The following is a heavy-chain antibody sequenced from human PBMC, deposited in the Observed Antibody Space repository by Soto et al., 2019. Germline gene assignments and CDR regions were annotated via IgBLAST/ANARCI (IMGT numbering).Heavy chain of an antibody. J-gene: IGHJ3*02. D-gene: IGHD2-2*01. CDR1: GFTFSRYA. CDR3: ARDRFSRGPFDI. V-gene: IGHV1-69*06. CDR2: IIPSFGTP. Sequence: SCAACGFTFSRYAMSWVRQAPGKGLEWIRGIIPSFGTPNYAEKVQGRVTITADKSTSTAYMELSSTRSEVTAVYYCARDRFSRGPFDIWGQGTMVTVSS.